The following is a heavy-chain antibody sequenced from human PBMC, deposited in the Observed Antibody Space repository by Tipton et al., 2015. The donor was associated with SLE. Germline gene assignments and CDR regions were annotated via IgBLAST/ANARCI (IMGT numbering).Heavy chain of an antibody. D-gene: IGHD3-22*01. J-gene: IGHJ6*02. CDR1: GFTFSSYV. CDR2: ISGSGGST. CDR3: AKDQGYYYDSSGYITDYYYGMDV. V-gene: IGHV3-23*01. Sequence: SLRLSCAASGFTFSSYVMSWVRQAPGKGLEWVSTISGSGGSTYYADSVKGRFTISRDNSKNTLYLQMNSLRAEDTAVYYCAKDQGYYYDSSGYITDYYYGMDVWGQGTTVTVSS.